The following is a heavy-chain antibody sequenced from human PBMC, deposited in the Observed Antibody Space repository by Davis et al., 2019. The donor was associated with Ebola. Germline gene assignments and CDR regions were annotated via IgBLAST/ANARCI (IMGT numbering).Heavy chain of an antibody. CDR3: ARGSSYYYDSSGYYRLAY. CDR1: GGSFSGYY. D-gene: IGHD3-22*01. V-gene: IGHV4-34*01. CDR2: INHSGST. Sequence: MPSETLSLTCAVYGGSFSGYYWSWIRQPPGKGLEWIGEINHSGSTNYNPSLKSRVTISVDTSKNQFSLKLSSVTAADTAVYYCARGSSYYYDSSGYYRLAYWGQGTLVTVSS. J-gene: IGHJ4*02.